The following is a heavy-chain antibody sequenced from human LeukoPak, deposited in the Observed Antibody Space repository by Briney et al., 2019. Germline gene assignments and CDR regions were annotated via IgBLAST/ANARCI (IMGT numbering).Heavy chain of an antibody. Sequence: QPGGSLRLSCAASGFTFSHYWMHWVRHAPGKGVVSFSPINHDAITTHFPDSVKSRFPISRDNAKNTLYLQMNSLRVEDTAVYYCARDPYSYASYWGQGTPVTVSS. D-gene: IGHD5-18*01. CDR2: INHDAITT. J-gene: IGHJ4*02. CDR1: GFTFSHYW. CDR3: ARDPYSYASY. V-gene: IGHV3-74*01.